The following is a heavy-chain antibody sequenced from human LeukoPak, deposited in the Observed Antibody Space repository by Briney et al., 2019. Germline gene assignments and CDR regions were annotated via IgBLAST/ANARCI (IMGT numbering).Heavy chain of an antibody. D-gene: IGHD4-23*01. CDR1: GGSISSSSYY. J-gene: IGHJ4*02. CDR3: ARLASGGNSVDDY. CDR2: IYYSGTT. V-gene: IGHV4-39*01. Sequence: SETLSLICTVSGGSISSSSYYWGWIRQPPGKGLEWIANIYYSGTTFYNPSLKSRVTISVDTSKNQFSLKLSSLTAADTAVYYCARLASGGNSVDDYWGQGTLVTVSS.